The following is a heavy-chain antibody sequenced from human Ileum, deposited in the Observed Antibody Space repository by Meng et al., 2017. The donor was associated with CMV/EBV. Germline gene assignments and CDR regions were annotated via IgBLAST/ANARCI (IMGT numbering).Heavy chain of an antibody. J-gene: IGHJ6*02. D-gene: IGHD5-24*01. CDR3: ARDWRTGYTHSMDV. Sequence: GESLKISCAASGFTFSAYKMSWVRQAPGKGLEWAATINPDGSEKYYVESLKGRFTISRDNAKDSLFLQMDSLRAEGTAMYFCARDWRTGYTHSMDVWGQGTTVTVSS. V-gene: IGHV3-7*01. CDR2: INPDGSEK. CDR1: GFTFSAYK.